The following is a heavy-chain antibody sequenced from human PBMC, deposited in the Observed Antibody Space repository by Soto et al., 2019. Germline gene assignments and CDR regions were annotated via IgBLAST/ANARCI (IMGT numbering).Heavy chain of an antibody. J-gene: IGHJ6*02. Sequence: SVKVSCKASGGTFSSYAISWVRQAPGQGLEWMGGIIPIFGTANYAQKFQGRVTITADKSTSTAYMELSSLRSEDTAVYYCARVCPSTSCYNWEDYYYYGMDVWGQGPTVTVYS. CDR1: GGTFSSYA. CDR2: IIPIFGTA. V-gene: IGHV1-69*06. D-gene: IGHD2-2*02. CDR3: ARVCPSTSCYNWEDYYYYGMDV.